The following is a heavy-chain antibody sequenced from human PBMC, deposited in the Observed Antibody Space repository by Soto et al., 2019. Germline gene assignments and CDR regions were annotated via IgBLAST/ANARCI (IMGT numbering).Heavy chain of an antibody. CDR2: IYYTGTT. Sequence: QVQLQESGPGLVKPSETLSLTCSVSAGSVTSGTYYWSWIRQPPGKGLEWIGSIYYTGTTNYNPSLKSRATVSVDTSKNQFSLKVSSVTAADTAVYYCARADSPHTGGTYWGQGTLVTVSS. D-gene: IGHD1-1*01. J-gene: IGHJ4*02. CDR1: AGSVTSGTYY. V-gene: IGHV4-61*01. CDR3: ARADSPHTGGTY.